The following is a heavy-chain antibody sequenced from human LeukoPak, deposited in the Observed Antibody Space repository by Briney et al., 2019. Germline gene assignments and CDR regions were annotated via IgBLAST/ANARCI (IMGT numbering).Heavy chain of an antibody. V-gene: IGHV3-21*01. Sequence: GGSLRLSCATSGFTLSSFKMTWVRQAPGKGLEWVASISPSSSYISYADSLKGRVTVSRDNAKHSVFLQMSSLRAEDTAVYYCARDLMGGEYSDSWGQGTLVSVSS. D-gene: IGHD3-16*01. CDR3: ARDLMGGEYSDS. J-gene: IGHJ5*01. CDR2: ISPSSSYI. CDR1: GFTLSSFK.